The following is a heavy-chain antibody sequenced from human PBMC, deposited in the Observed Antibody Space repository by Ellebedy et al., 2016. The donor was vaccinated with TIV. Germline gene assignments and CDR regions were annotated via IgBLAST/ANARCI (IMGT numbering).Heavy chain of an antibody. V-gene: IGHV1-69*13. D-gene: IGHD2-2*01. J-gene: IGHJ5*02. Sequence: SVKVSCXASGYTFTSYGISWVRQAPGQGLEWMGGIIPIFGTANYAQKFQGRVTITADESTSTAYMELSSLRSEDTAVYYCARGGYIVVVPAAIGFDPWGQGTLVTVSS. CDR3: ARGGYIVVVPAAIGFDP. CDR2: IIPIFGTA. CDR1: GYTFTSYG.